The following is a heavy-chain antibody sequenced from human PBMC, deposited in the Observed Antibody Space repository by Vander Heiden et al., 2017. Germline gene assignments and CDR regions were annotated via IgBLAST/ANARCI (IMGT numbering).Heavy chain of an antibody. CDR1: GASVSTSDW. CDR2: IYHTGTT. V-gene: IGHV4-4*02. J-gene: IGHJ4*02. Sequence: QVHLQESGPGLVKPSGTLSPTCAVPGASVSTSDWWSWVRQPPGKGLEWIGEIYHTGTTNYNPSLMSRLTMSLDKTKNQFSLNLTSVTAADTAVYYCARGFSGYTYGHPEIFDYWGQGSLVTVSS. D-gene: IGHD5-18*01. CDR3: ARGFSGYTYGHPEIFDY.